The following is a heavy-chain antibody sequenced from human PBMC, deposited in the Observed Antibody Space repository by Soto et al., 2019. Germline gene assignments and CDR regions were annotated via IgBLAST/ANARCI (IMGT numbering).Heavy chain of an antibody. D-gene: IGHD6-13*01. CDR1: GYTFTSYD. J-gene: IGHJ4*02. Sequence: ASVKVSCKASGYTFTSYDINWLLQATGQGLEWMGWMNPNSGNTGYAQKFQGRVTMTRNTSISTAYMELSSLRAEDTAVYYCAKVATAYPLNYFDSLGQGTPVTVSS. V-gene: IGHV1-8*01. CDR2: MNPNSGNT. CDR3: AKVATAYPLNYFDS.